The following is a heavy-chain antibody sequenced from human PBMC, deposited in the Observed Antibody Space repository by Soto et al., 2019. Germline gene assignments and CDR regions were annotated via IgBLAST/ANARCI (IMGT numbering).Heavy chain of an antibody. Sequence: HLGWSLRLSCAASGFTFTSYAMSWLRQAPGVGLEWVSAISGSGGSTYYADSVKGRFTTSRDNSKITLYLQMNSLRAEDTAVYYCAKVGAEYYYGMDVWGQGTTVTVSS. CDR2: ISGSGGST. D-gene: IGHD1-26*01. V-gene: IGHV3-23*01. CDR1: GFTFTSYA. CDR3: AKVGAEYYYGMDV. J-gene: IGHJ6*02.